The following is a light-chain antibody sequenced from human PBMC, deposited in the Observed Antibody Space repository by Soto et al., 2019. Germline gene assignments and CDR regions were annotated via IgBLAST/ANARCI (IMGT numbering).Light chain of an antibody. Sequence: EIVMTQSPATLSMSPGERATLSCRASQSVSSNLAWYQQKPGQAPRLLIYGASTRATGIPARFSGSGSGTEFTLTISSLQSEDFAVYYCQQTYSTPFTFGPGTKVDI. J-gene: IGKJ3*01. CDR1: QSVSSN. V-gene: IGKV3-15*01. CDR2: GAS. CDR3: QQTYSTPFT.